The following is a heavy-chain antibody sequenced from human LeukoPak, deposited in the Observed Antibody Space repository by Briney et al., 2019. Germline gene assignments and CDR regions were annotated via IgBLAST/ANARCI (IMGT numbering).Heavy chain of an antibody. CDR2: INPNSGGT. V-gene: IGHV1-2*02. J-gene: IGHJ4*02. CDR1: GYTFTSYD. Sequence: GASVKVSCKASGYTFTSYDINWVRQATRQGLEWMGWINPNSGGTNYAQKFQGRVTMTRDMSTSTVYMELSSLRSEDTAVYYCARDDGDYAVDYWGQGTLVTVSS. CDR3: ARDDGDYAVDY. D-gene: IGHD4-17*01.